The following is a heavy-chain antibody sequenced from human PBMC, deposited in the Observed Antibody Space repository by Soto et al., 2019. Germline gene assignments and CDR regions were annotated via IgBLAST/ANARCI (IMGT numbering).Heavy chain of an antibody. J-gene: IGHJ6*02. CDR3: ARRTPYYYGMDV. V-gene: IGHV5-10-1*01. Sequence: GGSLKISCKGSGYSFTTYWISWVRQMPGKGLEWMGRIDPSDSYTNYSPSFQGHVTISADKSISTAYLQWSSLKASDTAMYYCARRTPYYYGMDVWGQGTTVTVS. CDR1: GYSFTTYW. CDR2: IDPSDSYT.